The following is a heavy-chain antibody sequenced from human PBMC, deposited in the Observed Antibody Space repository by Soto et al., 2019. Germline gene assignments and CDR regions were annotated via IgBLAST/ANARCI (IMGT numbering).Heavy chain of an antibody. Sequence: EVQLVESGGGLVQPGGSLRLSCAASGFTFSTYSMNWVRQAPGKGLEWVSYINSTGTIKYYAGSVKGRFTISRDNAKNSLYLQMNSLRAEDTAVYYCARMSSSISPGCWGQGTLVTVSS. CDR3: ARMSSSISPGC. J-gene: IGHJ4*02. CDR2: INSTGTIK. CDR1: GFTFSTYS. V-gene: IGHV3-48*01. D-gene: IGHD2-2*01.